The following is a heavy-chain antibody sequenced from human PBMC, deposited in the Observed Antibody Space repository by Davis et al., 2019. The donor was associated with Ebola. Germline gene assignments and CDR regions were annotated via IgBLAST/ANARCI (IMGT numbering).Heavy chain of an antibody. CDR2: MNPNSGNT. V-gene: IGHV1-8*01. CDR1: GYSFTSYD. D-gene: IGHD3-10*01. CDR3: ARETYYYGSGIAGAFDP. Sequence: ASVKVSCKASGYSFTSYDINWVRQATGQGLEWMGWMNPNSGNTGYAQKFQGRVTMTRNTSISTAYMELSSLRSDDTAVYYCARETYYYGSGIAGAFDPWGQGTLVTVSS. J-gene: IGHJ5*02.